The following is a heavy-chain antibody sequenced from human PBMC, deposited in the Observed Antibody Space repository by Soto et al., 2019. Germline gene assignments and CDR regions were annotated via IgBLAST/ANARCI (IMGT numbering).Heavy chain of an antibody. D-gene: IGHD6-13*01. CDR1: GFSFSFYA. Sequence: QLQLVESGGGVVQPGRSLRLSCAASGFSFSFYAIHWVRQAPGKGLEWVAFISYDGSSQYYADSLKGRFTISRDNSISTVYLRMTSLRPGDTSVYYFARDLTAAGTDICFDGLDVWGQGTTVTVSS. V-gene: IGHV3-30-3*01. CDR3: ARDLTAAGTDICFDGLDV. CDR2: ISYDGSSQ. J-gene: IGHJ6*02.